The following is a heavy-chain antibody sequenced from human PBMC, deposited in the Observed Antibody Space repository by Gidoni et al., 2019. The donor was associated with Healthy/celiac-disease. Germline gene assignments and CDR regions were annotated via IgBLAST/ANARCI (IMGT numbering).Heavy chain of an antibody. D-gene: IGHD3-22*01. V-gene: IGHV1-18*01. J-gene: IGHJ4*02. CDR2: ISAYNGNT. CDR3: AREESGDYYYDSSGYYDY. Sequence: GQGLEWMGWISAYNGNTNYAQKLQGRVTMTTDTSTSTAYMELRSLRSDDTAVYYCAREESGDYYYDSSGYYDYWGQGTLVTVSS.